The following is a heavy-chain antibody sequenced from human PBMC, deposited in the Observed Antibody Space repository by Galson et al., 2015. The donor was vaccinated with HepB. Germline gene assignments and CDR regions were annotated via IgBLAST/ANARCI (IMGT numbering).Heavy chain of an antibody. CDR3: ARLGQGAIDY. D-gene: IGHD1-26*01. CDR2: ISSGSGYI. J-gene: IGHJ4*02. CDR1: GFTFSSYS. Sequence: SLRLSCAASGFTFSSYSMNWVRQAPGKGLEWVSSISSGSGYIDYADPVKGRFTISRDNAKNSLYLQMNSLRVEDTAVYYCARLGQGAIDYWGQGTLVTASS. V-gene: IGHV3-21*01.